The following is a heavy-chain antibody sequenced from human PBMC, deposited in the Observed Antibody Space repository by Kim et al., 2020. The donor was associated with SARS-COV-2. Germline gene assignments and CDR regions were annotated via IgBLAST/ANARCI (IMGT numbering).Heavy chain of an antibody. V-gene: IGHV1-69*13. CDR1: GGTFSSYA. J-gene: IGHJ5*02. CDR3: ARDLGNYYGSGSYYWFDP. D-gene: IGHD3-10*01. CDR2: IIPIFGTA. Sequence: SVKVSCKASGGTFSSYAISWVRQAPGQGLEWMGGIIPIFGTANYAQKFQGRVTITADESTSTAYMELSSLRSEDTAVYYCARDLGNYYGSGSYYWFDPWGQGTLVTVSS.